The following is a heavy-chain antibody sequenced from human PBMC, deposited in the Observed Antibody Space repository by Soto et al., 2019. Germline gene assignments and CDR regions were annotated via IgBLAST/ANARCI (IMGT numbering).Heavy chain of an antibody. V-gene: IGHV3-11*01. CDR1: GYTFSDYY. CDR2: IDTSGTKI. CDR3: ASHYDMWSGYLSPVDY. J-gene: IGHJ4*02. D-gene: IGHD3-3*01. Sequence: QVQLVESGGDLVKPGGSLRLSCAASGYTFSDYYISWIRQDPGKGLEWISYIDTSGTKIYYADSVKGRFTITRDNAKNSRYLEMNSLRDEDTAVYYCASHYDMWSGYLSPVDYWGQGTLVTVSS.